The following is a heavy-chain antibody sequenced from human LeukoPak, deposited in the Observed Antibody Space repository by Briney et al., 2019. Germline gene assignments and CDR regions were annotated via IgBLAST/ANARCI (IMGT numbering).Heavy chain of an antibody. V-gene: IGHV4-34*01. CDR2: INHSGST. J-gene: IGHJ6*02. CDR1: GGSFSGYY. CDR3: ARAEYCSGGSCYGQYYGMDV. D-gene: IGHD2-15*01. Sequence: PSETLSLTCAVYGGSFSGYYWSWIRQPPGKGLEWIGEINHSGSTNYNPSLKSRVTISVDTSKNQFSLKLSSVTAADTAVYYCARAEYCSGGSCYGQYYGMDVWGQGTTVTVSS.